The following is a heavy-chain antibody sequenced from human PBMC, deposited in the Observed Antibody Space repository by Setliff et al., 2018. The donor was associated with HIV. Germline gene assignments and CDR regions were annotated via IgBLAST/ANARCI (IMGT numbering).Heavy chain of an antibody. CDR1: GFTFSSNW. CDR2: IKQDGSEK. J-gene: IGHJ4*02. CDR3: ARGPSYYYDSSGYYFDT. V-gene: IGHV3-7*03. Sequence: PGGSLRLSCVASGFTFSSNWLSWVRQAPGKGLEWVANIKQDGSEKYYVDSVKGRFTIPRDNAKNSLYLQVNNLRAEDTAVYYCARGPSYYYDSSGYYFDTWGQGTLVTVSS. D-gene: IGHD3-22*01.